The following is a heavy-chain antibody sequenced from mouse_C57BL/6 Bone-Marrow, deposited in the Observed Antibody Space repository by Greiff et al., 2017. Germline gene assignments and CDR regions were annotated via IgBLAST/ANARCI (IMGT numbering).Heavy chain of an antibody. D-gene: IGHD2-12*01. V-gene: IGHV1-69*01. CDR3: ASGERAYYSPYYAMDY. CDR1: GYTFTSYW. CDR2: IDPSDSYT. J-gene: IGHJ4*01. Sequence: QVQLQQPGAELVMPGASVKLSCKASGYTFTSYWMHWVKQRPGQGLEWIGEIDPSDSYTNYNQKFKGKSTLTVAKSSSTAYMQLISLTSEDSAFYYCASGERAYYSPYYAMDYWGQGTSGTVSS.